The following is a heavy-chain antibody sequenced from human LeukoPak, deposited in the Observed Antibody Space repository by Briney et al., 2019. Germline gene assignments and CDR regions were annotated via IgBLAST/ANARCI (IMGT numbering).Heavy chain of an antibody. CDR3: ARDGVRYFDWLSHFDAFDI. V-gene: IGHV3-66*01. CDR1: GLTVSSNY. CDR2: IYSGGST. D-gene: IGHD3-9*01. Sequence: GGSLRLSCAASGLTVSSNYMSRVRQAPGKGLEWVSVIYSGGSTYYADSVKGRFTISRDNSKNTLYLRMNSLRAEDTAVYYCARDGVRYFDWLSHFDAFDIWGQGTMVTVSS. J-gene: IGHJ3*02.